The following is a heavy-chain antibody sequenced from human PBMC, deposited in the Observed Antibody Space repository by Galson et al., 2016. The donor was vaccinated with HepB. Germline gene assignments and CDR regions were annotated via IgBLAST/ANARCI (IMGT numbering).Heavy chain of an antibody. Sequence: SLRLSCAASGFIFSSYGMHWVRQAPVKGLEWVAVIWNDGSNQYYVDSAKGRFTISRDNSKNTLYLQMNSLRAEDTAVYYCAREGMTTVAMLDYWGQGTLVT. CDR2: IWNDGSNQ. J-gene: IGHJ4*02. CDR1: GFIFSSYG. D-gene: IGHD4-23*01. V-gene: IGHV3-33*01. CDR3: AREGMTTVAMLDY.